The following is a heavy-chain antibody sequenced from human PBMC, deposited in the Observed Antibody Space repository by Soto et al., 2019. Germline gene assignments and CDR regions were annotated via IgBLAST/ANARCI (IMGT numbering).Heavy chain of an antibody. CDR1: GFTFSSYS. Sequence: EVQLVESGGGLVQPGGSLRLSCAASGFTFSSYSMNWVRQAPGNGLEWVSYISSSSSTIYYADSVKGRFTISRDNATNSLYLQMNSLRDEDTAVYYCARDLSGSSSVDYYYGMDVWGQGTTVTVSS. D-gene: IGHD6-6*01. CDR3: ARDLSGSSSVDYYYGMDV. V-gene: IGHV3-48*02. CDR2: ISSSSSTI. J-gene: IGHJ6*02.